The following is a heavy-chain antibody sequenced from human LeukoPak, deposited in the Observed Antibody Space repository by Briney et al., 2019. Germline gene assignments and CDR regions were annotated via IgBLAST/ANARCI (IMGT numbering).Heavy chain of an antibody. J-gene: IGHJ4*02. CDR3: ARNYYDSSGYYYFDY. Sequence: TXXXQAPGQGLXWMGRXXPILGIAIYAQKFQGRVTITADKSTGTAYMELSSLRSEDTAVYYCARNYYDSSGYYYFDYWGQGTLVTVSS. D-gene: IGHD3-22*01. V-gene: IGHV1-69*02. CDR2: XXPILGIA.